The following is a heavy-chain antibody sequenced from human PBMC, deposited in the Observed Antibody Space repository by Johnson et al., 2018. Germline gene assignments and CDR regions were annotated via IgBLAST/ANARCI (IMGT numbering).Heavy chain of an antibody. CDR2: ISSTGGST. J-gene: IGHJ3*02. CDR3: ARSRFYYYDSSGYEGVGAFDI. D-gene: IGHD3-22*01. V-gene: IGHV3-64*01. CDR1: GFTFSSYA. Sequence: VQLVQSGGGLVQPGGSLRLSCAASGFTFSSYAMHWVRQAPGKGLEYVSAISSTGGSTYYANSVKGRFTISRDTSKNKLYLQMGSLRAEDMSVYYCARSRFYYYDSSGYEGVGAFDIWGQGTMVTVSS.